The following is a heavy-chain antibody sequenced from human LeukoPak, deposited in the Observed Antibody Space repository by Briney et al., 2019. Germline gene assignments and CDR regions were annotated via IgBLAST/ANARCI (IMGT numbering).Heavy chain of an antibody. CDR2: IWYDGSNK. CDR1: GYTFSSYG. J-gene: IGHJ4*02. D-gene: IGHD2-15*01. V-gene: IGHV3-33*01. CDR3: ARDLVSCSGGSCYKYFDY. Sequence: GGSLRLSCAASGYTFSSYGMHWVRQAPGKGLEWVAVIWYDGSNKYYADSVKGRFTISRDNSKNTLYLQMNSLRAEDTAVYYCARDLVSCSGGSCYKYFDYWGQGTLVTVSS.